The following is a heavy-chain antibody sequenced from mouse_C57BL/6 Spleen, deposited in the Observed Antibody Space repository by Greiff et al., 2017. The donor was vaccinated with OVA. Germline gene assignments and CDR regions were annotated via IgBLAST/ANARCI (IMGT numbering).Heavy chain of an antibody. CDR1: GYTFPSYG. J-gene: IGHJ1*03. V-gene: IGHV1-81*01. Sequence: VKLVESGAELARPGASVKLSCTASGYTFPSYGISWVKQRTGQGLEWIGEIYPRSGNTHYNEKFKGKATLTADKSSSTAYMELRSLTSEDAAVDCCAGGTTVGNGRYCDVWGTGTTVTVSS. CDR3: AGGTTVGNGRYCDV. D-gene: IGHD1-1*01. CDR2: IYPRSGNT.